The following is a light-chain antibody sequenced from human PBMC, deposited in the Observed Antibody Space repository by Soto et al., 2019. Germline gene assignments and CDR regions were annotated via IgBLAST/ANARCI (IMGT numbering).Light chain of an antibody. V-gene: IGLV3-1*01. CDR3: QAWHSTTDVV. CDR2: QDT. Sequence: SYELAQPPSVSVSPGQTATITCSGDKLGNKYACWYQQKPGQSPVLVIYQDTKRPSGIPERFSGSNSGNTATLTISVTQAMDEAVYHCQAWHSTTDVVFGGGTKLTVL. CDR1: KLGNKY. J-gene: IGLJ2*01.